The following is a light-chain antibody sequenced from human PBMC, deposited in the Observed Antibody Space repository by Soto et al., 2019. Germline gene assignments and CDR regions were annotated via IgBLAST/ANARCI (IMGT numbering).Light chain of an antibody. CDR1: QSVGRRY. Sequence: IVLTQSPGTLSLSPGERAILSCRASQSVGRRYLAWYQQKPGQAPMLLIYDTSERASDIPDRFSGSGSGTDFTLTISRLVPEDFAVYYCQYQGTFGGGTKVEIK. J-gene: IGKJ4*01. CDR2: DTS. CDR3: QYQGT. V-gene: IGKV3-20*01.